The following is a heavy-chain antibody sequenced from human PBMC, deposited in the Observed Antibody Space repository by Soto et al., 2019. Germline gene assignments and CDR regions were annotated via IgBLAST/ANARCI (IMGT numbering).Heavy chain of an antibody. J-gene: IGHJ4*02. Sequence: GGSLRLSCAASGFTVSSNYMSWVRQAPGKGLEWVSVIYSGGSTYYADSVKGRFTISRDNSKNTLYLQMNSLRAEDTAVYYCAREGYGWLRYFDYWGQGTLVTVSS. D-gene: IGHD5-12*01. CDR2: IYSGGST. V-gene: IGHV3-66*01. CDR3: AREGYGWLRYFDY. CDR1: GFTVSSNY.